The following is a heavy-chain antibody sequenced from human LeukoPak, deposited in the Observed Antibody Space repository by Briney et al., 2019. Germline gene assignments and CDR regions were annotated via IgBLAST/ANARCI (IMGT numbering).Heavy chain of an antibody. CDR3: AREPILDIAIIPAADEYYYIDV. V-gene: IGHV1-18*01. Sequence: ASLKVSCKASGYTFTTYGITWVRQAPGQGLEWMGWISTYNGNTNYAQKVWGRVTMTTDTSTTTAYMELRSLRSDDTAVYYCAREPILDIAIIPAADEYYYIDVWGKGTAVTVSS. J-gene: IGHJ6*03. D-gene: IGHD2-2*01. CDR1: GYTFTTYG. CDR2: ISTYNGNT.